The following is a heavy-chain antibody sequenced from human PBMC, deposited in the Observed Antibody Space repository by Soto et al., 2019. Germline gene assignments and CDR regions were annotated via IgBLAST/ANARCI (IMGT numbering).Heavy chain of an antibody. CDR2: IYHSGST. J-gene: IGHJ6*02. CDR1: GGSISSGGYS. Sequence: SETLSLTCAVSGGSISSGGYSWSWIRQPPGKGLEWIGYIYHSGSTNYNPSLKSRVTISVDRSKNQFSLKLSSVTAADTAVYYCARVKAKVGNYYGMDVWGQGTTVTVSS. V-gene: IGHV4-30-2*01. D-gene: IGHD5-18*01. CDR3: ARVKAKVGNYYGMDV.